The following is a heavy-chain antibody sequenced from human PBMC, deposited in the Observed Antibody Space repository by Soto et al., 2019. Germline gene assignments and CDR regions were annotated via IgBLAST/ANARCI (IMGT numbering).Heavy chain of an antibody. Sequence: SETLSLTCTVSGGSISSYYWSWIRQPPGKGLEWIGYIYYSGSTNYNPSLKSRVTISVDTSKNQFSLKLSSVTVADTAVYYCARAGGYDFWSGYSPFYYYYGMDVWGQGTTVT. CDR2: IYYSGST. D-gene: IGHD3-3*01. V-gene: IGHV4-59*01. CDR3: ARAGGYDFWSGYSPFYYYYGMDV. CDR1: GGSISSYY. J-gene: IGHJ6*02.